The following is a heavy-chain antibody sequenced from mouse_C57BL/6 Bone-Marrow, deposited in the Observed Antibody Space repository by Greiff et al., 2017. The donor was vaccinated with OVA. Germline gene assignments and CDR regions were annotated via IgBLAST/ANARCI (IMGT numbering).Heavy chain of an antibody. Sequence: VHVKQSGPVLVKPGASVKMSCKASGYTFTDYYMNWVKQSHGKSLEWIGVINPYNGGTSYNQKFKGKATLTVDKSSSTAYMELNSLTSEDSAVYYCARCPYDGYYAMDYWGQGTSVTVSS. CDR3: ARCPYDGYYAMDY. CDR1: GYTFTDYY. D-gene: IGHD2-12*01. V-gene: IGHV1-19*01. CDR2: INPYNGGT. J-gene: IGHJ4*01.